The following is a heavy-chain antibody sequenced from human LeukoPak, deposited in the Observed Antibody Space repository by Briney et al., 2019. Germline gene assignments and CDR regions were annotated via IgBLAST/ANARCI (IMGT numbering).Heavy chain of an antibody. Sequence: GGSLRLSCAAPGFTFSTCAMHWVRQAPGKGLEWVAFIRYDGNNKNYADSVKGRFTISRDNSKDTLFLQMNSLRPEDTAVYYCAKGDDYGANTRLPKYNWFDPWGQGTLVTVSS. V-gene: IGHV3-30*02. D-gene: IGHD4-23*01. CDR1: GFTFSTCA. CDR2: IRYDGNNK. CDR3: AKGDDYGANTRLPKYNWFDP. J-gene: IGHJ5*02.